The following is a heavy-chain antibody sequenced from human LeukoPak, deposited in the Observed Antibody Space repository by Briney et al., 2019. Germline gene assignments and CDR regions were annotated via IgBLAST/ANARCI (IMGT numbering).Heavy chain of an antibody. CDR3: ASGYYYDSSGYYRTYYYYMDV. Sequence: SETLSLTCTVSGGSISSSSYYWGWIRQPPGKGLEWIGSIYYSGSTYYNPSLKSRVTISVDTSKNQFSLKLSSVTAADTAVYYCASGYYYDSSGYYRTYYYYMDVWGKGTTVTISS. CDR1: GGSISSSSYY. J-gene: IGHJ6*03. V-gene: IGHV4-39*01. CDR2: IYYSGST. D-gene: IGHD3-22*01.